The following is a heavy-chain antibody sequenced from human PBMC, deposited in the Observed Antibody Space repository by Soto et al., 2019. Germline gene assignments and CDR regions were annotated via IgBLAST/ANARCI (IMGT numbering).Heavy chain of an antibody. CDR1: GDTFSHYY. CDR3: ARAQVSGTIEIGLSV. D-gene: IGHD1-26*01. CDR2: IYPTFHSP. V-gene: IGHV1-46*01. J-gene: IGHJ3*01. Sequence: QVQLVQSGAEVKKPGASVKISCKASGDTFSHYYMHWVRQAPGQGLEWMSIIYPTFHSPTYSQNFQDRLSVTSDASTLTVYMELSSLKSEDTAVYYCARAQVSGTIEIGLSVWGQGTLVSVSS.